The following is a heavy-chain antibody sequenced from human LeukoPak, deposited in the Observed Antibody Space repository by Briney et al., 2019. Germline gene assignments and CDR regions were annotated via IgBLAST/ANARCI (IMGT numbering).Heavy chain of an antibody. CDR3: AQKAPYTPGYSQQ. CDR1: GGSITIYF. Sequence: SETLSLTCTVSGGSITIYFWTWIRQPPGKGLEWIGYIYHSGTTNYNPSLKSRVSISVDTSKNQFSLKLSSVTAADTAVYYCAQKAPYTPGYSQQWGQGTLVTVSS. J-gene: IGHJ1*01. CDR2: IYHSGTT. V-gene: IGHV4-59*01.